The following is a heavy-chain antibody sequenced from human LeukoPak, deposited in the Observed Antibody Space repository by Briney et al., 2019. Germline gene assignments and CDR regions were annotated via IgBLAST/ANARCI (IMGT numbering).Heavy chain of an antibody. Sequence: GGSLRLSSAHPGFTLRGNNTSTVRQAPGKGLEWVSAIYSGGTTHYAGPVKGRFTISRDNSKNTVHLQMNSLSAEDTAVYYCARVLTLSGGAFDLWGQGTMVTVPS. J-gene: IGHJ3*01. V-gene: IGHV3-53*01. CDR2: IYSGGTT. CDR3: ARVLTLSGGAFDL. CDR1: GFTLRGNN. D-gene: IGHD3-16*02.